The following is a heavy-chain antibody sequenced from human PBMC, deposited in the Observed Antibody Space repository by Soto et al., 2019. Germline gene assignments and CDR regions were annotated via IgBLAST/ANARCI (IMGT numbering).Heavy chain of an antibody. D-gene: IGHD2-21*02. CDR2: ISGDGINK. Sequence: QVQLVESGGGVVQPGRSLRLSCSASGFTFSDYAINWVRQAPGKGLEWVASISGDGINKYIADSVKGRFIISRDNSKNTVLLQMSSLGPEDTAEYYCARRLTPSVTAMGYWGQGTLVTVSS. CDR3: ARRLTPSVTAMGY. CDR1: GFTFSDYA. V-gene: IGHV3-30-3*01. J-gene: IGHJ4*02.